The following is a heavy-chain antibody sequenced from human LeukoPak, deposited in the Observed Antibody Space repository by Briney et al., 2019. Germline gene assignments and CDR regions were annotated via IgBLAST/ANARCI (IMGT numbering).Heavy chain of an antibody. CDR3: ASPYACGDQFYFDF. Sequence: GGSLRLSCATSGFTFSSSAMHWVRQASGKGLEWVGHIRSKANTYATTYAASVKGRFTISRDDSKNTGYLQMNSLKSEDTAVYYCASPYACGDQFYFDFWGQGTLVTVSS. CDR2: IRSKANTYAT. J-gene: IGHJ4*02. D-gene: IGHD4-17*01. V-gene: IGHV3-73*01. CDR1: GFTFSSSA.